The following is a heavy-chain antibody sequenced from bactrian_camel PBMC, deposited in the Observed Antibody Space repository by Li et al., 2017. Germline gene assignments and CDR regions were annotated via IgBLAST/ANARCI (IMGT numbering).Heavy chain of an antibody. V-gene: IGHV3S40*01. Sequence: VQLVESGGGSVQAGGSLRLSCAASGFTFSSYGLSWVRQALGKEREGVAVVYTGRDTKYYTDSEKGRFAISQDRNTKTVTLEMDSLKPEDTAVYYCAAGRPGTGRAMDYWGKGTQVTVS. J-gene: IGHJ7*01. CDR2: VYTGRDTK. CDR1: GFTFSSYG. D-gene: IGHD5*01.